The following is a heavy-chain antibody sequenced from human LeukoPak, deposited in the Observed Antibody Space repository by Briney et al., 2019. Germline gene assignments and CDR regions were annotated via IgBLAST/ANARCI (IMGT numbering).Heavy chain of an antibody. CDR3: ARASSTSVNWFDP. Sequence: GGSLRLSCAASGFTFDDYAMHWVRQAPGKGLEWVSGISWNSGSIGYADSVKGRFTISRDNAKNSLYLQMNSLRAEDTASYYCARASSTSVNWFDPWGQGTLVTVSS. J-gene: IGHJ5*02. D-gene: IGHD2-2*01. CDR1: GFTFDDYA. V-gene: IGHV3-9*01. CDR2: ISWNSGSI.